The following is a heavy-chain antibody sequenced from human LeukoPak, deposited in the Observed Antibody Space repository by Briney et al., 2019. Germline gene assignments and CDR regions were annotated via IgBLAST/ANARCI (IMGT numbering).Heavy chain of an antibody. Sequence: SETLSLTCTVSGGSISSYYWSWIRQPPGKGLEWIGYIYYSGSTNYNPSLKSRVTISVDTSKNQFSLKLSSVTAADTAVYYCARDRDDYYDSSGYYYGAFDIWGQGTMVTVSS. CDR3: ARDRDDYYDSSGYYYGAFDI. V-gene: IGHV4-59*01. CDR1: GGSISSYY. CDR2: IYYSGST. J-gene: IGHJ3*02. D-gene: IGHD3-22*01.